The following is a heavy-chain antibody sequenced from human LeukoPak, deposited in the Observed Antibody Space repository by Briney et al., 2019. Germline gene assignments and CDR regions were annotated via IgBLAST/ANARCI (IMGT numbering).Heavy chain of an antibody. D-gene: IGHD4-17*01. V-gene: IGHV1-2*02. CDR2: INPNSGGT. J-gene: IGHJ4*02. CDR3: ARVRTVTTPF. Sequence: ASVKVSCKASGYTFTGYYMHWVRQAPGQGLEWMGWINPNSGGTNYAQKFQGRVTMTRDTSISTAYMEPSRLRSDDTAVYYCARVRTVTTPFWGQGTLVTVSS. CDR1: GYTFTGYY.